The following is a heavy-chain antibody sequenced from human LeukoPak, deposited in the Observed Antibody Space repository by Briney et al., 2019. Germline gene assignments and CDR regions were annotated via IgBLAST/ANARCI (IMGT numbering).Heavy chain of an antibody. V-gene: IGHV4-30-4*01. D-gene: IGHD3-22*01. CDR1: GGSISSGDYY. J-gene: IGHJ5*02. CDR3: ARPYYYGSRIDP. Sequence: PSETLSLTCTVSGGSISSGDYYWSWIRQPPGKGLEWIAYMYYSGSTYCNPSLKSRVTMSADTSKNQLSLKLSSVTAADTAVYYCARPYYYGSRIDPWGQGILVTVSS. CDR2: MYYSGST.